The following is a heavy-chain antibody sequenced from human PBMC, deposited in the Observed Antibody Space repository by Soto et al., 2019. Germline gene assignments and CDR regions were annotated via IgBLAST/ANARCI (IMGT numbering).Heavy chain of an antibody. Sequence: QVQLVQSGAEVKKPGSSVKVSCKASGGTFSSYAISWVRQAPGQGLEWMGGIIPIFGTANYAQKFQGRVTMTADESTSTAYMELSSLRSEDTAVYYCARVLYYYYSSGYAFDYWCQGTLVTVSS. J-gene: IGHJ4*02. CDR3: ARVLYYYYSSGYAFDY. CDR2: IIPIFGTA. V-gene: IGHV1-69*01. D-gene: IGHD3-22*01. CDR1: GGTFSSYA.